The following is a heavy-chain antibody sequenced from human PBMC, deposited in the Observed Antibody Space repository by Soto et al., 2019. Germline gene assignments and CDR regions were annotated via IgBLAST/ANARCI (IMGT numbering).Heavy chain of an antibody. CDR2: IIPIFGTA. CDR3: ARYCSGGSCLQGDYYYYGMDV. Sequence: SVKVSCKASGGTFSSYAISWVRQAPGQGLEWMGGIIPIFGTANYAQKFQGRVTITADESTSTAYMELSSLRSEDTAAYYCARYCSGGSCLQGDYYYYGMDVWGQGTTVTVSS. CDR1: GGTFSSYA. J-gene: IGHJ6*02. D-gene: IGHD2-15*01. V-gene: IGHV1-69*13.